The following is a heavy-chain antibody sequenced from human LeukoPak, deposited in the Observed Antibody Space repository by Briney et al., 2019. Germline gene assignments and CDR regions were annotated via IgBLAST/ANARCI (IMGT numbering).Heavy chain of an antibody. V-gene: IGHV3-43*02. CDR3: AKGNNSLSFNFDY. J-gene: IGHJ4*02. CDR1: GFTFRDFS. D-gene: IGHD2/OR15-2a*01. Sequence: GGSLRLSCAASGFTFRDFSMHWVRQAPGKGLEWVSLVSGDGGVTHYADSVKGRFTISRDDSKNSLYLQMSSLRVEDTAFYYCAKGNNSLSFNFDYWGQGTLVTVSS. CDR2: VSGDGGVT.